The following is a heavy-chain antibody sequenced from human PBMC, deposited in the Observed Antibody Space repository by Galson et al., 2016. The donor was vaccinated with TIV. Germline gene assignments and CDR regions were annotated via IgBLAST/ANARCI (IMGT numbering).Heavy chain of an antibody. J-gene: IGHJ3*01. D-gene: IGHD3-3*01. CDR3: AKEENSGYYPNDAFDF. CDR1: GFTFSSYN. CDR2: IAYDGSYK. Sequence: SLRLSCAASGFTFSSYNMHWVRQAPGKGLEWVAVIAYDGSYKHYAGSVKGRFTVSRDNSKTTLDLQMNSLGPEDTALYYCAKEENSGYYPNDAFDFWGQGTMVTAS. V-gene: IGHV3-30*18.